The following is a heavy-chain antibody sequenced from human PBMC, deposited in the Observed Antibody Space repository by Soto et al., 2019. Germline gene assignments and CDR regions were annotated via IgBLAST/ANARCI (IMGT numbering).Heavy chain of an antibody. CDR1: GYTFTSYG. Sequence: QVQLVQSGAEVKKPGASVKVSCKAYGYTFTSYGISWVRQAPGQGLEWMGWISAYNGKTNYAQKPQGRVTMTTDTSTSPAYMELRSVRSDDTALYYCARDARERSGVPDYWGQGTLVTVSS. CDR2: ISAYNGKT. D-gene: IGHD3-3*01. CDR3: ARDARERSGVPDY. J-gene: IGHJ4*02. V-gene: IGHV1-18*01.